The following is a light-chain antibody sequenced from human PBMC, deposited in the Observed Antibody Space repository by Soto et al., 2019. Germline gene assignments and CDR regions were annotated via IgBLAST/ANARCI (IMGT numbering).Light chain of an antibody. J-gene: IGLJ1*01. CDR3: QSYDNSLSGYV. CDR1: SSNIGAGYD. Sequence: QSVLTQLPSVSGAPGQRVTISCTGSSSNIGAGYDVHWYQQLPGTAPRLLIYGNSNRPSGVPDRISRSKSGTSASLAITGLQAEDEADYYCQSYDNSLSGYVFGTGTKLTVL. V-gene: IGLV1-40*01. CDR2: GNS.